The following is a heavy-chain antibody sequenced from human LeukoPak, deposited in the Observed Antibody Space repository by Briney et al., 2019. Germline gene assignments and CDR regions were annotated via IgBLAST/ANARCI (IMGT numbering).Heavy chain of an antibody. CDR3: AKYSGYDYHFDY. V-gene: IGHV3-7*01. J-gene: IGHJ4*02. CDR2: IKQDGSEK. CDR1: GFTVSSYW. D-gene: IGHD5-12*01. Sequence: GGSLRLSCAASGFTVSSYWMNWVRQAPGKGLEWVANIKQDGSEKYYVDSVKGRFTISRDNAKNSLYLQMNSLRAEDTAVYYCAKYSGYDYHFDYWGQGTLVTVSS.